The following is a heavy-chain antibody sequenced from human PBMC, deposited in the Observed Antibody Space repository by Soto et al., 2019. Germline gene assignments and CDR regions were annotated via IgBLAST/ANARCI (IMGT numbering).Heavy chain of an antibody. CDR2: ISTDGGGT. Sequence: GGSLRLSCAASGFSFTTYAMHWVRQAPGKGLQYVAAISTDGGGTYYTDSVKGRFIISRDNSKSTLYLQMGSLRGEDMAVYYCARYGSGSAYGHWGQGTLVTVSS. V-gene: IGHV3-64*02. D-gene: IGHD3-10*01. CDR1: GFSFTTYA. J-gene: IGHJ4*02. CDR3: ARYGSGSAYGH.